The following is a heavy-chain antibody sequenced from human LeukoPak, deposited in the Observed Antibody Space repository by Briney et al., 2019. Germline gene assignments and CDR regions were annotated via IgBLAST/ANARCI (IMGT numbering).Heavy chain of an antibody. V-gene: IGHV4-61*02. CDR2: IYTSGST. J-gene: IGHJ4*02. Sequence: SQTVSLTCTVSGGSISSGSYYWSWLRQPAGKVLEWIGRIYTSGSTNYNPSLKSRVTISVDTSKNQFSLKLSSVTAADTAVYYCAREEYPPTFHCWGQGTLVTVSS. CDR1: GGSISSGSYY. D-gene: IGHD6-6*01. CDR3: AREEYPPTFHC.